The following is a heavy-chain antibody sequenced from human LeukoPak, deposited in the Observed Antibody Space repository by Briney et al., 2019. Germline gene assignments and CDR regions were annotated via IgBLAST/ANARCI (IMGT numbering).Heavy chain of an antibody. CDR3: GRLEDTRWYYFDF. J-gene: IGHJ4*02. D-gene: IGHD6-13*01. CDR1: DGSISCSSYC. Sequence: PSETLSLTCSVSDGSISCSSYCWGWIRQPPGKGLEWIGSINHSGRTDYNPSLKSRVTISIDTSKNQFSLKQRSVTAADTAVYYCGRLEDTRWYYFDFWGQGTQVTVSS. V-gene: IGHV4-39*01. CDR2: INHSGRT.